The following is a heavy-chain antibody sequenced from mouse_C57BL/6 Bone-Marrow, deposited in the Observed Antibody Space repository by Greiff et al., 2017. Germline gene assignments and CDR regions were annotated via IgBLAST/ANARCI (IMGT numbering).Heavy chain of an antibody. Sequence: VQLQQSGAELVRPGTSVKVSCKASGYAFTNYLIEWVKQRPGQGLEWIGVINPGSGGTNYNEKFKGKATLTADKSSSTAYMQLSSLTSEDSAVYFWARRAVYYYGIYYFRYRGQSNT. CDR2: INPGSGGT. CDR1: GYAFTNYL. CDR3: ARRAVYYYGIYYFRY. J-gene: IGHJ2*01. D-gene: IGHD1-1*01. V-gene: IGHV1-54*01.